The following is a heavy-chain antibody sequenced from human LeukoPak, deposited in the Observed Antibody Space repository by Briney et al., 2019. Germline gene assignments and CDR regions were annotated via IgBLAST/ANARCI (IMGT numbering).Heavy chain of an antibody. CDR3: ASWDY. Sequence: SVNVSCQPSGGTFSSYAIIWLRQAPGQGLEWMGGIIPLFGTANSAQPFQGRVTITPGESTSTAYMELSSLRCEDTAVYYSASWDYWGQGTLVTVSS. J-gene: IGHJ4*02. CDR2: IIPLFGTA. V-gene: IGHV1-69*13. CDR1: GGTFSSYA.